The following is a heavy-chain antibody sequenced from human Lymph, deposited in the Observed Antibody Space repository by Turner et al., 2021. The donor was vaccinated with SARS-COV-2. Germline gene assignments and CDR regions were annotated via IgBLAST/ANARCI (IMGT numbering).Heavy chain of an antibody. Sequence: EVHLVESGGGLVQPGGSLSLSCAASGLLVSRNYMSCVRQAPGKGLEWVSVIYSGGSTYYADSVKGRFTISRDNSKNTLFLQMNSLRAEDTAVYYCARDFREGAFDIWGQGTMVTISS. CDR2: IYSGGST. V-gene: IGHV3-66*01. J-gene: IGHJ3*02. CDR3: ARDFREGAFDI. D-gene: IGHD3-10*01. CDR1: GLLVSRNY.